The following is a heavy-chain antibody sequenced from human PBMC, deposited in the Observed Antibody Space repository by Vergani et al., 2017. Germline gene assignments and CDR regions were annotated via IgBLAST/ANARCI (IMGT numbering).Heavy chain of an antibody. D-gene: IGHD1-1*01. Sequence: QVQLQESGPGLVKPSETLSLTCTVSGCSTSSNHWSWIRQPAGKGLVWFGRIYTSGSTNYNTSFKSRVTMSVDTSKNQFSLKLNSVTSAYTAVYYSARHLGQLQRRNYYYCMDVWGKATTVTVSS. J-gene: IGHJ6*03. V-gene: IGHV4-4*07. CDR2: IYTSGST. CDR3: ARHLGQLQRRNYYYCMDV. CDR1: GCSTSSNH.